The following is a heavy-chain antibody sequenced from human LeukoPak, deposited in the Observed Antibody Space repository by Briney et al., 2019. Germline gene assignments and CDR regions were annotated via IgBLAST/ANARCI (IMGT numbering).Heavy chain of an antibody. J-gene: IGHJ3*02. V-gene: IGHV3-21*01. CDR1: GFTFSSYS. CDR3: ARVSAAYDAFDI. Sequence: GGSLRLSCAASGFTFSSYSMNWVRQAPGKGLKWVSSISSSSSYIYYADSVKGRFTISRDNAKNSLYLQMNSLRAEDTAVYYCARVSAAYDAFDIWGQGTMLTVSS. CDR2: ISSSSSYI. D-gene: IGHD2-15*01.